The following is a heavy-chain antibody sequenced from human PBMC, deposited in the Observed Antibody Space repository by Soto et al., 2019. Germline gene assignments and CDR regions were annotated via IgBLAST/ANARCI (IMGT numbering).Heavy chain of an antibody. V-gene: IGHV1-69*13. CDR3: ARGSLTVYPSWFDP. D-gene: IGHD2-2*02. J-gene: IGHJ5*02. CDR1: GGTFSSYA. CDR2: IIPIFGTA. Sequence: GASVKVSCKASGGTFSSYASSWVRQAPGQGLEWMGGIIPIFGTANYAQKFQGRVTITADESTSTAYMELSSLRSEDTAVYYCARGSLTVYPSWFDPWGQGTLVTVSS.